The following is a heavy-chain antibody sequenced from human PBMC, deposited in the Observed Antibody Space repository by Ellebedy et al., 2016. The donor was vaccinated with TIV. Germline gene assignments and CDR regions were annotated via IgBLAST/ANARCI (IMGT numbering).Heavy chain of an antibody. Sequence: SETLSLTXTVSGGSISSYYWSWIRQPPGKGLEWIGYIYYSGSTNYNPSLKSRVTISVDTSKNQFSLKLSSVTAADTAVYYCARGVAGTFRYWGQGTLVTVSS. V-gene: IGHV4-59*01. D-gene: IGHD6-19*01. CDR1: GGSISSYY. CDR3: ARGVAGTFRY. J-gene: IGHJ4*02. CDR2: IYYSGST.